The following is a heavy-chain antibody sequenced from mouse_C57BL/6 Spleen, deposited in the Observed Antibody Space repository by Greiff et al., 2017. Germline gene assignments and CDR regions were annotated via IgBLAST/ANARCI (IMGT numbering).Heavy chain of an antibody. V-gene: IGHV1-50*01. Sequence: VKLKQPGAELVKPGASVKLSCKASGYTFTSYWMQWVKQRPGQGLEWIGEIDPSDSYTNYNQKFKGKATLTVDTSSSTAYMQLSSLTSEDSAVYYCARWLLRDYWGQGTTLTVSS. CDR3: ARWLLRDY. CDR1: GYTFTSYW. CDR2: IDPSDSYT. J-gene: IGHJ2*01. D-gene: IGHD2-3*01.